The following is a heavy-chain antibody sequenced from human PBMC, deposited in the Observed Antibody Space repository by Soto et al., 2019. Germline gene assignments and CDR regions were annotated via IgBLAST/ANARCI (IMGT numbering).Heavy chain of an antibody. D-gene: IGHD6-19*01. CDR2: IWYDGSNK. Sequence: VQLVESGGGVVQPGRSLRLSCAASGFTFSSYGMHWVRQAPGKGLEWVAVIWYDGSNKYYADSVKGRFTISRDNSKNTLYLQMNSLRAEDTAVYYCAREIAVAGTGDYWGQGTLVTVSS. CDR3: AREIAVAGTGDY. CDR1: GFTFSSYG. V-gene: IGHV3-33*01. J-gene: IGHJ4*02.